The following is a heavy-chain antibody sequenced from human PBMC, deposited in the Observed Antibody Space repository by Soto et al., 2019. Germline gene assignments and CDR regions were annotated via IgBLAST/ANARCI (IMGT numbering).Heavy chain of an antibody. CDR1: GFTFSNYA. D-gene: IGHD6-13*01. Sequence: GGSLRLSCAASGFTFSNYAMSWVRQAPGKGLEWVSGISYSGGSTYYADSVKGRFTISRDNSKNTLYLQMNSLRAEDTAVYYCAKKGRIVATGDYFDYWGQGTLVTVSS. V-gene: IGHV3-23*01. CDR3: AKKGRIVATGDYFDY. J-gene: IGHJ4*02. CDR2: ISYSGGST.